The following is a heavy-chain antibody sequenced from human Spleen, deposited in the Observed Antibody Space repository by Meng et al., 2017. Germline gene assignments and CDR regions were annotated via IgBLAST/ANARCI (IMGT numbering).Heavy chain of an antibody. CDR2: INSDGSST. V-gene: IGHV3-74*01. J-gene: IGHJ3*02. CDR1: GFTFSSYW. Sequence: GGSLRLSCAASGFTFSSYWMHWVRQAPGKGLVWVSRINSDGSSTSYADSVKGRFTISRDNAKNTLYLQMNRLRAEDTAVYYCASHDYGDRDGFDIWGQGTMVTVSS. D-gene: IGHD4-17*01. CDR3: ASHDYGDRDGFDI.